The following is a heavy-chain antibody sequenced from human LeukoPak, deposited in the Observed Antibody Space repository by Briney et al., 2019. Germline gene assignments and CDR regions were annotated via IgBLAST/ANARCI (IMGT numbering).Heavy chain of an antibody. CDR1: GFAFSAYA. V-gene: IGHV3-21*01. CDR3: ARDSLGTTAD. D-gene: IGHD4-17*01. CDR2: ISSSSSYI. Sequence: GGSLRLSYAASGFAFSAYAMNWVRQAPGKGLEWVSSISSSSSYIYYADSVKGRFTISRDNAKNSLYLQMNSLRAEDTAVYYCARDSLGTTADWGQGTLVTVSS. J-gene: IGHJ4*02.